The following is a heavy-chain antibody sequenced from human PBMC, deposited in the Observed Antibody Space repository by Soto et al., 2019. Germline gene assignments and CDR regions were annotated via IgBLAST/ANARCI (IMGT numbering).Heavy chain of an antibody. CDR1: GFTFSDYY. Sequence: QVQLVESGGGLVKPGGSLRLSCAASGFTFSDYYMSWIRQAPGKGLECVSYISRSSNTIYYADSVKGRFTISRDNAKNSLYLQINSLRAGDTAGYSSARREGPAFGGYWGQGPLVTVSS. V-gene: IGHV3-11*01. D-gene: IGHD3-10*01. CDR3: ARREGPAFGGY. J-gene: IGHJ4*02. CDR2: ISRSSNTI.